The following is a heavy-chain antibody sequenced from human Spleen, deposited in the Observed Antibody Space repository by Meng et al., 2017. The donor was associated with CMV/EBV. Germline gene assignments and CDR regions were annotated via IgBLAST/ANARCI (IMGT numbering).Heavy chain of an antibody. CDR3: ARSLYYYDSSPFDP. Sequence: GGSLRLSCAASGFTLRTYWKHWVRQPPGKGQVWVSDIDRDGAYIHYADSVKGRFTISRDNAKNTVYLQMNSPRVEDKAVYYCARSLYYYDSSPFDPWGQGTLVTVSS. CDR2: IDRDGAYI. D-gene: IGHD3-22*01. J-gene: IGHJ5*02. V-gene: IGHV3-74*01. CDR1: GFTLRTYW.